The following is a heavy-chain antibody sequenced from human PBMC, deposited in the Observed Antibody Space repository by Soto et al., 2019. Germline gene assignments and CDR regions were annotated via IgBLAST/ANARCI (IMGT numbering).Heavy chain of an antibody. D-gene: IGHD4-4*01. V-gene: IGHV3-30-3*01. Sequence: QVQLVESEGGVVQPGRSLRLFCAASGFTFSSYAMHWVRQAPGKGLEWVAVISYDGSNKYYADSVKGRFTISRDNSKNTLYLQMNSLRAEDTAVYYCARPLWRDDYNWGYFDLWGRGTLVTVSS. J-gene: IGHJ2*01. CDR3: ARPLWRDDYNWGYFDL. CDR1: GFTFSSYA. CDR2: ISYDGSNK.